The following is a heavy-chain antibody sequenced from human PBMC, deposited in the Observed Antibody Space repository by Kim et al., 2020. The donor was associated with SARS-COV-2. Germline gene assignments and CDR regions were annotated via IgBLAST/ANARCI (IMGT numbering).Heavy chain of an antibody. V-gene: IGHV3-21*01. CDR2: ISSSSSYI. J-gene: IGHJ6*02. D-gene: IGHD6-13*01. CDR1: EFTFSSYS. CDR3: ARDRRKSSSWYEFAYYYYGMDV. Sequence: GGSLRLSCAASEFTFSSYSMNWVRQAPGKGLEWVSSISSSSSYIYYADSVKGRFTISRDNAKNSLSLQMNSLRADDTAVYYCARDRRKSSSWYEFAYYYYGMDVWGQGTTVTVSS.